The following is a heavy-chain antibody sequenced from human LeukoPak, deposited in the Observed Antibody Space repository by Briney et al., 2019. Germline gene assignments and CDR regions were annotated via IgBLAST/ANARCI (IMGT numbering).Heavy chain of an antibody. CDR2: INPNSGGT. Sequence: ASVKVSCKASGYTFTGYYMHWVRQAPGQGLEWMGWINPNSGGTNYAQKFQGRVTMARDTSISTAYMELSRLRSDDTAVYYCVRGPYSYGHTLLDYWGQGTLVTVSS. CDR3: VRGPYSYGHTLLDY. D-gene: IGHD5-18*01. V-gene: IGHV1-2*02. CDR1: GYTFTGYY. J-gene: IGHJ4*02.